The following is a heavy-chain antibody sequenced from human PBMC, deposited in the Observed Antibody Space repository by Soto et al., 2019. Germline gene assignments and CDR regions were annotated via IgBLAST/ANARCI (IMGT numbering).Heavy chain of an antibody. CDR2: IYYSGST. J-gene: IGHJ6*02. D-gene: IGHD6-19*01. Sequence: SETLSLTCTVSGSSISSYYWSWIRQPPGKGLEWIGYIYYSGSTNYNPSLKSRVTISVDTSKNQFSLKLSAVTAADTAVYYCARDRSRAVAGACGMDVWGQGTTVT. CDR1: GSSISSYY. V-gene: IGHV4-59*01. CDR3: ARDRSRAVAGACGMDV.